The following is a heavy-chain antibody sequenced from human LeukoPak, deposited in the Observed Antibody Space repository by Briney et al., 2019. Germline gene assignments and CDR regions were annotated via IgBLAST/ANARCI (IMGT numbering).Heavy chain of an antibody. CDR3: ATLPVGATIFDY. CDR1: GGTFSSYA. J-gene: IGHJ4*02. D-gene: IGHD1-26*01. V-gene: IGHV1-69*06. Sequence: ASVKVSCKASGGTFSSYAISWVRQAPGQGLEWMGGIIPIFGTANYAQKFQGRVTMTEDTSTDTAYMELSSLRSEDTAVYYCATLPVGATIFDYWGQGTLVTVSS. CDR2: IIPIFGTA.